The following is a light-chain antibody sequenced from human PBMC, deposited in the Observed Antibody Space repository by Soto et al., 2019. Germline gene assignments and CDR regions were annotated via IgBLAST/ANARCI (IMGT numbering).Light chain of an antibody. V-gene: IGLV2-14*01. Sequence: QSALTQPASVSGSPGQSITISCTGTSSDVGGYNYVSWYQQHPGKAPKLMIYDVSNRPSGVSNRFSGSKSGNTASLTISGVQAADEADYYCSSYTSSSTIVVFGGGTKLTVL. J-gene: IGLJ2*01. CDR3: SSYTSSSTIVV. CDR1: SSDVGGYNY. CDR2: DVS.